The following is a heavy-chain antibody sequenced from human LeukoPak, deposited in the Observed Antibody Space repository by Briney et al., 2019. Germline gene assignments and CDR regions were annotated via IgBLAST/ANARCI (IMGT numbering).Heavy chain of an antibody. D-gene: IGHD3-3*01. Sequence: PSQTLSLTCTVSGGSISSGNYYWSWIRQPAGKGLEWIGRIYTSGSTNYNPSLKSRVTISVDTSKNQFSLKLSSVTAADTAVYYCARAVNYYDYYYYYMDVWGKGTTVTISS. CDR2: IYTSGST. CDR3: ARAVNYYDYYYYYMDV. V-gene: IGHV4-61*02. CDR1: GGSISSGNYY. J-gene: IGHJ6*03.